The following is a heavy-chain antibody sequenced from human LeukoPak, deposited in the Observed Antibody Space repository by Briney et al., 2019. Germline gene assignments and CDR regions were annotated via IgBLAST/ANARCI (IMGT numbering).Heavy chain of an antibody. D-gene: IGHD6-19*01. CDR1: GFTFSSYW. CDR2: IKQDGSEK. V-gene: IGHV3-7*03. CDR3: ARSSGWYEAVSNFDI. J-gene: IGHJ3*02. Sequence: GGSLRFSCAASGFTFSSYWMSWVRQAPGKGLEWVANIKQDGSEKYYVDSVKGRFTISRDNAKNSLYLQMNSLRAEDTAVYYCARSSGWYEAVSNFDIWGQGTMVTVSS.